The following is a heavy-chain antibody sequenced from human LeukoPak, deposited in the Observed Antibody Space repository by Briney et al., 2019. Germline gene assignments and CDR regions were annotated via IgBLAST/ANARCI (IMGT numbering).Heavy chain of an antibody. CDR1: GFTFSSYS. J-gene: IGHJ3*02. D-gene: IGHD3-10*01. V-gene: IGHV3-21*01. Sequence: NSGGSLRLSCAASGFTFSSYSMNWVRQAPGKGLEWVSSISSASSYIYYADSVKGRFTISRDNAKNSLYLQMNSLRAEDAAVYYWARSPRITVVRGVPLDAFDIWGQGTMVTVSS. CDR2: ISSASSYI. CDR3: ARSPRITVVRGVPLDAFDI.